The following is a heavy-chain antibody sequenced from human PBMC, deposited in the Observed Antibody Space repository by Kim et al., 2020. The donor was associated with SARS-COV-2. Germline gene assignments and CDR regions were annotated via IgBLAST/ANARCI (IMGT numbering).Heavy chain of an antibody. J-gene: IGHJ4*02. CDR3: ARGSRRKVDY. Sequence: STSYTPPPRSRVTIPVDTSKNQFSLRLVSVTAADTAVYYCARGSRRKVDYWGQGTLVTVSS. CDR2: ST. V-gene: IGHV4-39*01.